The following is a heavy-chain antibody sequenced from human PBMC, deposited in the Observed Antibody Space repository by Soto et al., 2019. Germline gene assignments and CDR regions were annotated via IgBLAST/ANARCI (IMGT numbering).Heavy chain of an antibody. D-gene: IGHD3-10*01. CDR1: GFTFNDYW. CDR2: ISSDGSTI. J-gene: IGHJ4*02. Sequence: EVQLVESGGGLVQPGGSLGLSCAASGFTFNDYWMHWVRQDPGKGLVWVSRISSDGSTIAYADSVKGRFTISRDNAKNTLYLQMNSLRAEDTAKYYCVRGGWSRGLDYWGQGTPVTVSS. CDR3: VRGGWSRGLDY. V-gene: IGHV3-74*01.